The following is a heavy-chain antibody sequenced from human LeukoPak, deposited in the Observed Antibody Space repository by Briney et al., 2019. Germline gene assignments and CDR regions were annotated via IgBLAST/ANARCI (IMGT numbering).Heavy chain of an antibody. CDR3: ARMRPALDY. Sequence: GGSLRLSCVVSGFTFSSYEMNWVRQAPGKGLEWVSYISSSGTTIYYAYCVKCRFTISRDNAKNSLFLQMSTLTAEATDVYYCARMRPALDYWGQGTLVTVSS. J-gene: IGHJ4*02. CDR2: ISSSGTTI. V-gene: IGHV3-48*03. D-gene: IGHD2-2*01. CDR1: GFTFSSYE.